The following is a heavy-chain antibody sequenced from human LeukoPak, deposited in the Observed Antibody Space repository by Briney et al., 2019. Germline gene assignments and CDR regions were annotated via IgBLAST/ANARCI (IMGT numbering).Heavy chain of an antibody. CDR2: MNPNSGNT. V-gene: IGHV1-8*01. J-gene: IGHJ6*02. Sequence: ASVKVSCKASGYTFTSYDINWVRQATGQGLEWMGWMNPNSGNTGYAQKFQGRVTMTRDTSTSTVYMELSSLRSEDTAVYYCVSCSAGSCLYYYGMDVWGQGTTVTVSS. CDR3: VSCSAGSCLYYYGMDV. D-gene: IGHD2-15*01. CDR1: GYTFTSYD.